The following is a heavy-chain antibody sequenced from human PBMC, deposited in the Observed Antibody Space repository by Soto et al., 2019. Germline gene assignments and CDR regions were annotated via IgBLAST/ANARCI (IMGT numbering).Heavy chain of an antibody. J-gene: IGHJ5*02. Sequence: QVQLLESGPGLVKPSETLYLICTVSGGSIRSSHWWSWVRQPPGKGLERIGEIYHSGSTNLDPSLKSRVTLSVDKSKNQVALKLTSVTAADTAVYYCARDKATVGGYNLYDPWGQGILVTVSS. CDR3: ARDKATVGGYNLYDP. D-gene: IGHD3-16*01. V-gene: IGHV4-4*02. CDR2: IYHSGST. CDR1: GGSIRSSHW.